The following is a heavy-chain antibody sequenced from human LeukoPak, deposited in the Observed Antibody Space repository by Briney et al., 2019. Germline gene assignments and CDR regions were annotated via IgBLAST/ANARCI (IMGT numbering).Heavy chain of an antibody. CDR3: ARAPANYDYVWGSYREYYFDY. CDR2: INPHSCGT. J-gene: IGHJ4*02. CDR1: GYTFTGYY. D-gene: IGHD3-16*02. Sequence: VASVNVSCKASGYTFTGYYMHCVRHAPRQALEGMGWINPHSCGTNYAQKFQGRVTMTRDTSISTAYMELSRLRSDDTAVYSCARAPANYDYVWGSYREYYFDYWGEGALVTVSS. V-gene: IGHV1-2*02.